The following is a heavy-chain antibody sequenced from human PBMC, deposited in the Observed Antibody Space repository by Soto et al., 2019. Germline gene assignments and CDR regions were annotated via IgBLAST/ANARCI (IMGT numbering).Heavy chain of an antibody. J-gene: IGHJ3*02. D-gene: IGHD6-13*01. V-gene: IGHV1-69*02. CDR1: GGTFNVYT. Sequence: QVQLVQSGAEVKKPGSSVKVSCKASGGTFNVYTIIWVRQAPGQGLEWMGRIIPMLAITNYAQTFQGRVTLTADTSTTTAHMALSSLTSEDTAVYYCALGSWSGETFDIWGQGTLVTVSS. CDR2: IIPMLAIT. CDR3: ALGSWSGETFDI.